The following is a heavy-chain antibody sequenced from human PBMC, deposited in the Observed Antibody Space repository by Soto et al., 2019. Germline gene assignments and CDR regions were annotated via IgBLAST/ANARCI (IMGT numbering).Heavy chain of an antibody. CDR3: ARDYLVVPHRVIDY. J-gene: IGHJ4*02. CDR1: GFTFTSSA. V-gene: IGHV1-58*01. Sequence: ASVKVSCKASGFTFTSSAVQWVRQARGQRLERIGWIVVGSGNTNYAQKFQERVTITRDMSTSTAYMELNSLRAEDTAVYYCARDYLVVPHRVIDYWGQGTLVTVSS. D-gene: IGHD2-2*01. CDR2: IVVGSGNT.